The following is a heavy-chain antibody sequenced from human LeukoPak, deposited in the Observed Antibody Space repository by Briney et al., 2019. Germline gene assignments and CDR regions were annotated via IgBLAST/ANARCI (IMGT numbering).Heavy chain of an antibody. CDR1: GGSISSYF. CDR2: IYHTGST. V-gene: IGHV4-59*01. CDR3: ARLTHYYDSSGYYCFDP. J-gene: IGHJ5*02. Sequence: SETLSLTCTVSGGSISSYFWSWFRQPPGKGMEWIGYIYHTGSTNYNPSLESRVTISVDTFNNQFSLNLTSVTAADTALYYCARLTHYYDSSGYYCFDPWGQGTLVT. D-gene: IGHD3-22*01.